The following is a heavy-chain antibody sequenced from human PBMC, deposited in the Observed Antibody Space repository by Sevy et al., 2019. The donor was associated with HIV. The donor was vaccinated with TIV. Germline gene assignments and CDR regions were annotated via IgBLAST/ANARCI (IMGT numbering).Heavy chain of an antibody. Sequence: GESLKISCKASGYSFSTYWIAWGRQMPGKGLEWMGIIYPGDSATRYSPSFQGQVTISADKSISTAYLQWSSLNASDSAMYYCARRRGSSAWVDYWGQGTLVTVSS. D-gene: IGHD1-26*01. J-gene: IGHJ4*02. V-gene: IGHV5-51*01. CDR3: ARRRGSSAWVDY. CDR1: GYSFSTYW. CDR2: IYPGDSAT.